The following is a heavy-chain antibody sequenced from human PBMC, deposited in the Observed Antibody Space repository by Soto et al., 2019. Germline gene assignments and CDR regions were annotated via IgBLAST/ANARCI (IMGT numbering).Heavy chain of an antibody. D-gene: IGHD3-10*01. V-gene: IGHV4-61*08. CDR1: GGSISSGGYY. CDR2: IYYIGST. CDR3: ARDGYDGSGSPYPAY. J-gene: IGHJ4*02. Sequence: SETLSLTYTVSGGSISSGGYYWSWIRQHPGKGLEWIGYIYYIGSTDYNPSLKSRVTISVDTSKRQFSLKLTSVTAADTAVYYCARDGYDGSGSPYPAYWGPGTQVTVSS.